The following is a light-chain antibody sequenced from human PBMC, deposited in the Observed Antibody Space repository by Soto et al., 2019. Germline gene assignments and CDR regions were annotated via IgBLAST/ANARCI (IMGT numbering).Light chain of an antibody. CDR3: CSYAGSYTYV. J-gene: IGLJ1*01. V-gene: IGLV2-11*01. CDR2: DVS. Sequence: QSALTQPRSVSGSPGQSVTISCTGTSSDVGGYNYVSWYQQHPGKAPKLMIYDVSKRPSGVPDRFSGSKSGNTASLTISGLQAEDEADYYCCSYAGSYTYVFGTGKKVTV. CDR1: SSDVGGYNY.